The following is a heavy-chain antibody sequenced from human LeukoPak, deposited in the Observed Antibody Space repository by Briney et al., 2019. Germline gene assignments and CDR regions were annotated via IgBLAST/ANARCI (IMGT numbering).Heavy chain of an antibody. Sequence: GGSLRLSCAASGFTFSSYAMSWVRQAPGKGLEWVSAISGSGGDTSYADSVKGRFTISRDNSKNTLYLQMNTLRAEDTAMYYCARGSRFGVVERDAFDIWGQGTMVTVSS. V-gene: IGHV3-23*01. D-gene: IGHD3-3*01. CDR2: ISGSGGDT. CDR3: ARGSRFGVVERDAFDI. J-gene: IGHJ3*02. CDR1: GFTFSSYA.